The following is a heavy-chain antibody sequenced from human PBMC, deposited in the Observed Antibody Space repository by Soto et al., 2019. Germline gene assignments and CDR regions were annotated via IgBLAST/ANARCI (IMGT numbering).Heavy chain of an antibody. J-gene: IGHJ6*02. CDR2: IWYDGSNK. D-gene: IGHD2-15*01. CDR1: GFTFNTYG. Sequence: QVQLVESGGGVVQPGGSLRLSFTTSGFTFNTYGMYWVRQAPGKGLEGVAIIWYDGSNKYYGDSVKGRFTISRDNSKNTLYLQMNSLRAEDTALYYCARGDCTGAYCYSWPFNYGVDVWGQGTTVTVSS. CDR3: ARGDCTGAYCYSWPFNYGVDV. V-gene: IGHV3-33*08.